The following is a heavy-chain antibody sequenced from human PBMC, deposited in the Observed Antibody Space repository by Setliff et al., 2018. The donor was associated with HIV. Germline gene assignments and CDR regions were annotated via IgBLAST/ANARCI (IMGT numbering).Heavy chain of an antibody. CDR2: IIPILGPA. Sequence: GASVKVSCKASGGTFSSYAISWVRQAPGQGLEWMGGIIPILGPANYAQKFQGRVTMTRDTSTSTVYMELSSLRSEDTAVYYCARDAFDYTAYYYSYMDVWGKGTTVTVSS. CDR1: GGTFSSYA. J-gene: IGHJ6*03. CDR3: ARDAFDYTAYYYSYMDV. V-gene: IGHV1-69*10. D-gene: IGHD4-4*01.